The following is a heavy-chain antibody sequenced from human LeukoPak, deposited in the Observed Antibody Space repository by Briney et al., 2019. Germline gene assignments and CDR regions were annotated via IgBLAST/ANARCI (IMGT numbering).Heavy chain of an antibody. V-gene: IGHV3-30*01. J-gene: IGHJ4*02. CDR1: GLALRRLG. CDR2: ISYDGSDI. Sequence: GGSLRLSCAASGLALRRLGIHWVRQVAGKGLEWVSSISYDGSDIDYADSVKGRFTISRDNSKNTVFLQLNSLRAEDTALYYCARFASRGAGDSRIDYWAQGTQVPVSA. D-gene: IGHD2-15*01. CDR3: ARFASRGAGDSRIDY.